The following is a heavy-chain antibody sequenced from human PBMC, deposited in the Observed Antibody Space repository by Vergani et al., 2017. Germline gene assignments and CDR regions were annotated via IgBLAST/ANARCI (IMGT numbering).Heavy chain of an antibody. CDR1: GYSISSGYY. Sequence: QVQLQESGRGLVKPSETLSLTCAVSGYSISSGYYWGWIRQPPGKGLEWIGSIYHSGSTYYNRSLKSRVTISVDTSKNQFSLKLSSVTAADTPGYYCARTTYGSGSYYGVAWGQGTLVTVSS. D-gene: IGHD3-10*01. J-gene: IGHJ5*02. CDR3: ARTTYGSGSYYGVA. V-gene: IGHV4-38-2*01. CDR2: IYHSGST.